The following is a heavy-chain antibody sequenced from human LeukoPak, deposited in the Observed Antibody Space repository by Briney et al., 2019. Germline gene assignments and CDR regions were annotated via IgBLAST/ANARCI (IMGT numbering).Heavy chain of an antibody. CDR3: TDTVAG. Sequence: GGSLRLSCAASGFSVSSNYMTRVHQPPGKGLEWVSVIYSGGSTYYADSVKGRFTISRDNSKNTLYLQMNSLRVEDTAVYYCTDTVAGWGQGTLVTVSS. D-gene: IGHD4-23*01. V-gene: IGHV3-53*05. CDR1: GFSVSSNY. J-gene: IGHJ4*02. CDR2: IYSGGST.